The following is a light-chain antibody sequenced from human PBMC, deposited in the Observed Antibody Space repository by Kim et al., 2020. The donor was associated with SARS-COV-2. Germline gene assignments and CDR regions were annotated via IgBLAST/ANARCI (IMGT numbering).Light chain of an antibody. CDR1: TGPVTSGHF. Sequence: GGTVTLPCGSSTGPVTSGHFPYWFQQRPGQAPRILIYDTSNRHSWTPARFSGSLLGVKAALTLSGAQPEDEADYYCLLCYSDTRVMFGGGTQLTVL. J-gene: IGLJ3*02. V-gene: IGLV7-46*01. CDR2: DTS. CDR3: LLCYSDTRVM.